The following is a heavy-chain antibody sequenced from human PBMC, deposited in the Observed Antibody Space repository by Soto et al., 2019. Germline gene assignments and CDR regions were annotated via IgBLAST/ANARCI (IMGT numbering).Heavy chain of an antibody. J-gene: IGHJ6*02. CDR2: ISGSGGST. Sequence: PGGSLRLSCAASGFTFSSYAMSWVRQAPGKGLEWVSAISGSGGSTYYADSVKGRFTISRDNSKNTLYLQMNSLRAEDTAVYYCAKAITFFGVALYYYYYGMDVGGQGTRVTVSS. D-gene: IGHD3-3*01. CDR1: GFTFSSYA. CDR3: AKAITFFGVALYYYYYGMDV. V-gene: IGHV3-23*01.